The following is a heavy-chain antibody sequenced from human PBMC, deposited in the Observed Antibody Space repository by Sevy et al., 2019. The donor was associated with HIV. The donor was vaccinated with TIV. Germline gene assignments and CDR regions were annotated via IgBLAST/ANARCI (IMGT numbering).Heavy chain of an antibody. Sequence: SETLSLTCTVSGGSITIYYWSWIRQPPGKGVEWIGYIYYSGSTNYNPSLKSRVTISVDTSKNQFSLKLSSVTAADTAVYYCAREHGDYPTFDYWGQGTLVTVSS. D-gene: IGHD4-17*01. V-gene: IGHV4-59*01. CDR3: AREHGDYPTFDY. CDR2: IYYSGST. CDR1: GGSITIYY. J-gene: IGHJ4*02.